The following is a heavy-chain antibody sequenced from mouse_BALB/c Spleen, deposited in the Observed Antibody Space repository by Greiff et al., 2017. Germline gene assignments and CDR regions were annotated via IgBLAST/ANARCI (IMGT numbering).Heavy chain of an antibody. V-gene: IGHV5-6-5*01. J-gene: IGHJ4*01. D-gene: IGHD1-1*01. CDR2: ISSGGST. CDR3: ARQTYGRGAMDY. Sequence: EVKVVESGGGLVKPGGSLKLSCAASGFTFSSYAMSWVRQTPEKRLEWVASISSGGSTYYPDIVKGRFTISRDNAKNTLYLQMSSLKSEDTAMYYCARQTYGRGAMDYWGQGTSVTVSS. CDR1: GFTFSSYA.